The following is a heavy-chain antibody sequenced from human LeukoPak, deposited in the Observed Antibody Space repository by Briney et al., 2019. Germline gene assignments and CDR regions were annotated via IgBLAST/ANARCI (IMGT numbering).Heavy chain of an antibody. V-gene: IGHV1-69*05. CDR1: GGTFSSYA. CDR2: IIPIFGTA. D-gene: IGHD4-17*01. Sequence: SVKVSCKASGGTFSSYAISWVRQAPGQGLEWMGRIIPIFGTANYAQKFQGRVTITTDESTSTAYMERSSLRSEDTAVYYCARDFNYGDYDLDYWGQGTLVTVSS. J-gene: IGHJ4*02. CDR3: ARDFNYGDYDLDY.